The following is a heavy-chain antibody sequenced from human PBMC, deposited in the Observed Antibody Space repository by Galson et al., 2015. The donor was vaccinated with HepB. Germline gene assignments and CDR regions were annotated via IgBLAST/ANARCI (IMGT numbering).Heavy chain of an antibody. J-gene: IGHJ4*02. CDR1: GFTFSSYS. CDR2: ITSSGTYM. Sequence: SLRLSCAASGFTFSSYSMNWVRQAPGKGLEWVSSITSSGTYMYYADSVKGRFTISRDNAKNSLYLQMNSLRAEDTAVSYCARGEYYYDSSAPRWGQGTLVTVSS. V-gene: IGHV3-21*01. CDR3: ARGEYYYDSSAPR. D-gene: IGHD3-22*01.